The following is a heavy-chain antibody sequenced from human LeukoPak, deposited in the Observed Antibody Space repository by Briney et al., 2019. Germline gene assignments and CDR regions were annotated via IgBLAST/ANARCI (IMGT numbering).Heavy chain of an antibody. Sequence: GGSLRLSCVASGFTFSNYAMSWVRQAPGKGLEWIAALDGGRTFFQDSVRGRFTISRDNSKNTLYLQLNSLRGDDTAVYYCVKEVTGYGYFDYWGRGTLVTVSS. V-gene: IGHV3-23*01. CDR3: VKEVTGYGYFDY. D-gene: IGHD2-2*03. CDR1: GFTFSNYA. CDR2: LDGGRT. J-gene: IGHJ4*02.